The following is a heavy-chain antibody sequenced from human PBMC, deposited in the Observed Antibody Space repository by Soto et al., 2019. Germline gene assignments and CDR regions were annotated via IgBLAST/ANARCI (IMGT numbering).Heavy chain of an antibody. V-gene: IGHV4-31*03. J-gene: IGHJ5*02. Sequence: QVQLQESGPGLVKPSQTLSLTCTVSGGSISSGGYYWSWIRQHPGKGLAWLGYFYYSGNTYYNPSIKSRVTISVDTSKNPLSLKLTAVTAADTAVYYCARSVFPWGQGTLVTVSS. CDR2: FYYSGNT. CDR1: GGSISSGGYY. CDR3: ARSVFP.